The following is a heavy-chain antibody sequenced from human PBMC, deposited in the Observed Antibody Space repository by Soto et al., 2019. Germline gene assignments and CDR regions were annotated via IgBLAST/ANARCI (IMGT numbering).Heavy chain of an antibody. CDR1: GFTFSSYA. CDR2: ISGSGGST. Sequence: EVQLLESGGGLVQPGGSLRLSCAASGFTFSSYAMSWVRQAPGKGLEWVSAISGSGGSTYYADSVKGRFTISRDNSKNTLYLQMNSLRAEDTAVYYCAKDRQARYFVVVPAAILYYFDYCGQGTLVTVSS. D-gene: IGHD2-2*01. CDR3: AKDRQARYFVVVPAAILYYFDY. V-gene: IGHV3-23*01. J-gene: IGHJ4*02.